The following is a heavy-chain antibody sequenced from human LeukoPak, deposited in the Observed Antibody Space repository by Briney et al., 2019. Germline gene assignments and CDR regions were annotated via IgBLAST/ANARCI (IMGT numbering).Heavy chain of an antibody. CDR1: GYTFTNYG. V-gene: IGHV1-18*01. D-gene: IGHD2-15*01. CDR3: VRDYFCSGGTCDDCFDP. CDR2: ISTYDHGT. Sequence: ASVKVSCKDSGYTFTNYGISWVRHAPGQRLEWMAWISTYDHGTNYAQKFRGRVTMTTDTSTSTAYMELRRLGSDDTAVYYCVRDYFCSGGTCDDCFDPWGQGTLVTVSS. J-gene: IGHJ5*02.